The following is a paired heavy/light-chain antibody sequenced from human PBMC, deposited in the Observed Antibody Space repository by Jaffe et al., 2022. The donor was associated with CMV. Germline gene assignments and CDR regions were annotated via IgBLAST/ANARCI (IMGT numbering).Light chain of an antibody. J-gene: IGKJ1*01. CDR1: QSISSW. CDR3: QQYNSYSPKT. Sequence: DIQMTQSPSTLSASVGDRVTITCRASQSISSWLAWYQQKPGKAPKLLIYKASSLESGVPSRFSGSGSGTEFTLTISSLQPDDFATYYCQQYNSYSPKTFGQGTKVEIK. CDR2: KAS. V-gene: IGKV1-5*03.
Heavy chain of an antibody. J-gene: IGHJ6*03. CDR3: ARDSPPDYDFWSGYYYYYYYMDV. CDR1: EFTFSSYS. Sequence: EVQVVESGGGLVKPGGSLRLSCAASEFTFSSYSMNWVRQAPGKGLEWVSSISSSSSYIYYADSVKGRFTISRDNAKNSLYLQMNSLRAEDTAVYYCARDSPPDYDFWSGYYYYYYYMDVWGKGTTVTVSS. CDR2: ISSSSSYI. D-gene: IGHD3-3*01. V-gene: IGHV3-21*01.